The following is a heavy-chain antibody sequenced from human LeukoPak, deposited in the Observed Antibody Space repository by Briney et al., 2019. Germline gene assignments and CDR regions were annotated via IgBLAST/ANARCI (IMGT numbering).Heavy chain of an antibody. CDR2: IKRKTDGGTT. CDR3: TTDSVTARRDDAFDI. V-gene: IGHV3-15*01. D-gene: IGHD2-21*02. J-gene: IGHJ3*02. CDR1: GFTFSNAW. Sequence: AGGSLRLSCAASGFTFSNAWMSWVREAPGKGLEGVGRIKRKTDGGTTDYAAPVKGRFTISRDDSKNMLYLQMNSLKNEDTAVYYCTTDSVTARRDDAFDIWGQGTVTVSS.